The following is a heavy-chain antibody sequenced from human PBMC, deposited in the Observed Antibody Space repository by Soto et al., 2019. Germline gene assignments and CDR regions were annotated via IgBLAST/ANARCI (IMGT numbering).Heavy chain of an antibody. CDR1: GFTFSSYD. J-gene: IGHJ4*02. V-gene: IGHV3-13*01. D-gene: IGHD5-12*01. Sequence: GGSLRLSCAASGFTFSSYDMHWVRQATGKGLEWVSAIGTAGDTYYPGSVKGRFTISRENAKNSLYLQMNSLRAEDTAVYYCAREGDGYNYFDYWGQGTLVTVSS. CDR2: IGTAGDT. CDR3: AREGDGYNYFDY.